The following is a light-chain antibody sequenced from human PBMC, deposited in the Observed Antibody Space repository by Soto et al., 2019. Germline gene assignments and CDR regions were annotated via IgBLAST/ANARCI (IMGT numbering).Light chain of an antibody. J-gene: IGLJ1*01. CDR1: SSNIGNNG. CDR3: AAWDDSLNAYV. Sequence: QSVLTQAPSVSEAPRQRVTISCSGSSSNIGNNGVNWYQQLPGKAPKLLIYYDDLKPSGVSDRFSGSKSGTSASLATSGLQSEDEADYYCAAWDDSLNAYVFGIGTKVTVL. V-gene: IGLV1-36*01. CDR2: YDD.